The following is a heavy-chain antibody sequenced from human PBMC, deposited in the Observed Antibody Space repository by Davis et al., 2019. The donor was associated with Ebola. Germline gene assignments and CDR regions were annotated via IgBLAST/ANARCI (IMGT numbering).Heavy chain of an antibody. D-gene: IGHD3-22*01. CDR2: IWYDGTND. CDR1: GFTFSNYA. Sequence: PGGSLRLSCAASGFTFSNYAMHWVRQAPGKGLEWVALIWYDGTNDYYADSVKGRFTISRDNSKNTLYLQMNSLRAEDTAVYFCARDRGDTSVYYYFDFWGQGTLVTVSS. CDR3: ARDRGDTSVYYYFDF. V-gene: IGHV3-33*01. J-gene: IGHJ4*02.